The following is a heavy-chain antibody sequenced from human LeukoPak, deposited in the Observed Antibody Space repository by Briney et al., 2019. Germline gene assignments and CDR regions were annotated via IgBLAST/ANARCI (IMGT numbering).Heavy chain of an antibody. D-gene: IGHD1-26*01. CDR3: ARGGSPEYYYYYMDV. Sequence: ASVKVSCKASGYTFTSYDINWVRQATGQGLEWMGWMNPNSGNTGYAQKFQGRVTMTRNTSISTAYMELSSLRSEDTAVYYCARGGSPEYYYYYMDVWGKGTTVTVSS. V-gene: IGHV1-8*01. CDR1: GYTFTSYD. J-gene: IGHJ6*03. CDR2: MNPNSGNT.